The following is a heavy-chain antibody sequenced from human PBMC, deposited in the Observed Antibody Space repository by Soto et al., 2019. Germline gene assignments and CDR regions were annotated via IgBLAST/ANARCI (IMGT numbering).Heavy chain of an antibody. D-gene: IGHD6-19*01. J-gene: IGHJ5*02. CDR2: IRNKANSYST. CDR1: GFTFSDHY. CDR3: AKDAVAGNGEWDWFDP. Sequence: GGSLRLSCAASGFTFSDHYMEWVRQAPGKGLEWVGRIRNKANSYSTEYAASVKGRFTISRDDSMNSLYLQMSSLRVDDTALYYCAKDAVAGNGEWDWFDPWGQGTLVTVSS. V-gene: IGHV3-72*01.